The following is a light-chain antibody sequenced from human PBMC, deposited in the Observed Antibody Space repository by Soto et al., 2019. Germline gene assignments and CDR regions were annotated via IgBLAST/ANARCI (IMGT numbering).Light chain of an antibody. CDR3: QQYITGYT. CDR2: SAS. V-gene: IGKV3-15*01. Sequence: EVVMTQSPATLSVFPGERVTLSCRASQSVSSGLAWYQQKLGQAPRLLIYSASTRATGIPARFSGSGSGTEFTLTISSLESEDFAVYYCQQYITGYTFGQGTKLEIK. J-gene: IGKJ2*01. CDR1: QSVSSG.